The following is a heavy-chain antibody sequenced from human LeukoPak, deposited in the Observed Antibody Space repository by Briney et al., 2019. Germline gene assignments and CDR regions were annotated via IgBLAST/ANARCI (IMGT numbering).Heavy chain of an antibody. CDR2: IYYSGSA. V-gene: IGHV4-59*02. J-gene: IGHJ3*02. Sequence: SETLSLTCTVSGGSVTSNYWSWIRQSPGKGLEWIGYIYYSGSAKYNPSLKSRVTMSVDTPKNQFSLKLTSVTAEDSAVYYSARAISTPGISMVAFDIWGQGTMVTVSS. CDR1: GGSVTSNY. D-gene: IGHD2-15*01. CDR3: ARAISTPGISMVAFDI.